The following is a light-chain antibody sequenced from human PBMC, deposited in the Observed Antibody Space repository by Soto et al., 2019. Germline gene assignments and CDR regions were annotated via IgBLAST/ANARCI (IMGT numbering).Light chain of an antibody. J-gene: IGLJ1*01. Sequence: QSALTQPASVSGSPGQSITISCNGTSSDVGAYNSVSWYQQHPGTAPKLMIYEVSNRPSGVSNRFSGSKSGNTASLTISGLQAEDEADYYCNSDTTSSTHNDVFGTWTKLTVL. CDR2: EVS. CDR1: SSDVGAYNS. CDR3: NSDTTSSTHNDV. V-gene: IGLV2-14*01.